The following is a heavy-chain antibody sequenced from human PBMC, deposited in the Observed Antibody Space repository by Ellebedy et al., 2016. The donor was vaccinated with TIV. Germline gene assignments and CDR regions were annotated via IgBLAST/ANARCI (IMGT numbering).Heavy chain of an antibody. D-gene: IGHD3-16*01. Sequence: AASVKVSCKASGGTFSSYAISWVRQAPGQGLEWMGGIIPIFGTANYAQKFQGRVTITADESTSTVYMELSSLRSEDTAVYYCASSELWGYGMDVWGQGTTVTVSS. V-gene: IGHV1-69*13. CDR2: IIPIFGTA. CDR1: GGTFSSYA. J-gene: IGHJ6*02. CDR3: ASSELWGYGMDV.